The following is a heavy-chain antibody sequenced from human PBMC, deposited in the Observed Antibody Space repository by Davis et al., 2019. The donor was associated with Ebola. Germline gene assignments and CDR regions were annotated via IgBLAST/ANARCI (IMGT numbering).Heavy chain of an antibody. CDR3: GGDMRGVAGGGVDY. V-gene: IGHV4-34*01. Sequence: PSETLSLTCAVYGGSFSGYYWSWIRQPPGKGLEWIGEINHSGSTNYNPSLKSRVTISVDTSKNQFSLKLSSVTGAEQAVYYCGGDMRGVAGGGVDYWGQGTLVTVSS. J-gene: IGHJ4*02. CDR1: GGSFSGYY. CDR2: INHSGST. D-gene: IGHD6-19*01.